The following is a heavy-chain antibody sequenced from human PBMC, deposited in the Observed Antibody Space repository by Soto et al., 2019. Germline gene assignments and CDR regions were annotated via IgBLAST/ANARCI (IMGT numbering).Heavy chain of an antibody. CDR2: ISGSGGST. V-gene: IGHV3-23*01. Sequence: EVQLLESGGGLVQPGGSLRLSCAASGFTFTSYAMSWVRQAPGKGLEWVSAISGSGGSTYYADSVKGRFTISRDNSKNKVYLEMNRLRAGEKGVNFLARGGGGFYYYYYMDVWGKGTTVTVSS. CDR1: GFTFTSYA. J-gene: IGHJ6*03. CDR3: ARGGGGFYYYYYMDV. D-gene: IGHD3-16*01.